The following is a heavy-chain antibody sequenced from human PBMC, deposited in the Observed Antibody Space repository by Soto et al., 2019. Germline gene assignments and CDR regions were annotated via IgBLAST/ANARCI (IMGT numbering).Heavy chain of an antibody. J-gene: IGHJ6*02. CDR3: ARDKIAARPSLYYYGMDV. D-gene: IGHD6-6*01. V-gene: IGHV1-69*13. CDR1: GGTFSGYA. CDR2: IIPIFGTA. Sequence: SVKVSCKASGGTFSGYAISWVRQAPGQGLEWMGGIIPIFGTANYAQKFQGRVTITADESTSTAYMELSSLRSEDTAVYYCARDKIAARPSLYYYGMDVWGQGTTVTVS.